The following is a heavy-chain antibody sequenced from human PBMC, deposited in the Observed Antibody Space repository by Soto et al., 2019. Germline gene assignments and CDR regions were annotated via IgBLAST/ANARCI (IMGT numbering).Heavy chain of an antibody. CDR1: GGSISSGGYC. J-gene: IGHJ6*02. D-gene: IGHD1-7*01. V-gene: IGHV4-31*03. Sequence: SETLSLTCTASGGSISSGGYCWSWIRQHPGKGLEWIGYIYYSGSTYYNPSLKSRVTISVDTSKNQFSLKLSSVTAADTAVYYCARDARRTGTGGMDVWGQGTTVTVSS. CDR2: IYYSGST. CDR3: ARDARRTGTGGMDV.